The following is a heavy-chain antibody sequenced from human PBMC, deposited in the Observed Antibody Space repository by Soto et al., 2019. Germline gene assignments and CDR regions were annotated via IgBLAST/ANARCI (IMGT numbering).Heavy chain of an antibody. CDR2: ISSNGGST. Sequence: PGGSLRLSCAASGSTFSSYAMHWVRQAPGKGLEYVSAISSNGGSTYYANSVKGRFTISRDNSKNTLYLQMGSLRAEDMAVYYCARDSCSGGSCYREGSGAFDIWGQGTMVTVSS. D-gene: IGHD2-15*01. V-gene: IGHV3-64*01. CDR3: ARDSCSGGSCYREGSGAFDI. CDR1: GSTFSSYA. J-gene: IGHJ3*02.